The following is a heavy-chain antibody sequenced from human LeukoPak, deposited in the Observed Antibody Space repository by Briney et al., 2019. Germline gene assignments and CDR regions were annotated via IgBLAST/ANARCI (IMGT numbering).Heavy chain of an antibody. CDR1: GYSISSGYY. D-gene: IGHD6-13*01. V-gene: IGHV4-38-2*02. J-gene: IGHJ6*03. CDR3: ARSAAARYMNV. CDR2: IYHSGST. Sequence: SETLSLTCTVSGYSISSGYYWGWIRQPPGKGREWIGSIYHSGSTYYNPSLKSRVTISVDTSKNQFSLKLSSVTAADTAVYYCARSAAARYMNVWGKGTTVTVSS.